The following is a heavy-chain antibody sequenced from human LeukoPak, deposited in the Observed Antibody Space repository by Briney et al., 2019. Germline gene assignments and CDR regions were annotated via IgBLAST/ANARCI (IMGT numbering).Heavy chain of an antibody. D-gene: IGHD1-20*01. Sequence: GGSLRLSCAASGFTFRNYGMHWLRQTPGRRLEWVAFIPYEGNKEYYADSVKGRLTICSDNSKNTLYLKMNSLRGEDTAVYFCAKDWKPVSIVTQTPGITGTPPTPGYWGQETLVTVSS. CDR2: IPYEGNKE. J-gene: IGHJ4*02. CDR3: AKDWKPVSIVTQTPGITGTPPTPGY. V-gene: IGHV3-30*02. CDR1: GFTFRNYG.